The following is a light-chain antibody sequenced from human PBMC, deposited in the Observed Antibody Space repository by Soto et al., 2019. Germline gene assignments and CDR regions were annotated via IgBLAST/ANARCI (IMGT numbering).Light chain of an antibody. CDR3: SSYSISTAYL. CDR2: EVS. V-gene: IGLV2-14*01. Sequence: QSVLTQPASVSGSPGQSITISCTGTSSDVGGYDYVSWYRLHPGKAPKLMIFEVSNRPSGVSYRFSGSKSGNTASLTISGLQAEDEADYFCSSYSISTAYLFGNGTKVTV. CDR1: SSDVGGYDY. J-gene: IGLJ1*01.